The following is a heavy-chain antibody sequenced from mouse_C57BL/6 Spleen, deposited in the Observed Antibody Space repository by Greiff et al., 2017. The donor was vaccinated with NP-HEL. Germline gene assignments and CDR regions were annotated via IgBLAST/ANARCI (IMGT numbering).Heavy chain of an antibody. CDR3: TREPTTTHWYFDV. J-gene: IGHJ1*03. D-gene: IGHD1-1*01. CDR2: ISSGGDYI. Sequence: EVHLVESGEGLVKPGGSLKLSCAASGFTFSSYAMSWVRQTPEKRLEWVAYISSGGDYIYYADTVKGRFTISRDNARNTLYLQRSSLKSEDTAMYYCTREPTTTHWYFDVWGTGTTVTVSS. V-gene: IGHV5-9-1*02. CDR1: GFTFSSYA.